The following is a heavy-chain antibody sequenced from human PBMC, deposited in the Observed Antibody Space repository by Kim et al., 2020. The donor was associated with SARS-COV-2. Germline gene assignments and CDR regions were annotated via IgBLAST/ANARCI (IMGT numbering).Heavy chain of an antibody. V-gene: IGHV3-11*05. J-gene: IGHJ4*02. D-gene: IGHD4-17*01. Sequence: SGKGRFTITRDNAKNSLYLQMNGLRAEDTAVYYCARVREYGDYIVWYFDYWGQGTLVTVSS. CDR3: ARVREYGDYIVWYFDY.